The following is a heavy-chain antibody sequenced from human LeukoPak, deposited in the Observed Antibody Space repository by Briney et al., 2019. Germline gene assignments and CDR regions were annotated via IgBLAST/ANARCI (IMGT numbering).Heavy chain of an antibody. J-gene: IGHJ4*02. Sequence: PGGSLRLSCAASGFTFSSYSMNWVRQAPGKGLEWVSSISSSSSYIYYADSVKGRFTISRDNAKNSLYLQMNSLRAEDTAVYYCARDRGYSYGHPNDYWGQGTLVTVSS. V-gene: IGHV3-21*01. CDR1: GFTFSSYS. D-gene: IGHD5-18*01. CDR3: ARDRGYSYGHPNDY. CDR2: ISSSSSYI.